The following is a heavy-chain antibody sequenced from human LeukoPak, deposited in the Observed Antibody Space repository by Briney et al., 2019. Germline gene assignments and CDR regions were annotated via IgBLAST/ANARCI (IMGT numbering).Heavy chain of an antibody. Sequence: GGSLRLSCGASGFIFSSYGMHWVRQAPGKGLEWVAFIRYDGSNKYYADSVKGRFTISRDNSKNTLYLQMNSLRAEDTAVYYCAKEGVAARPIDDYWGQGTLVTVSS. V-gene: IGHV3-30*02. CDR3: AKEGVAARPIDDY. J-gene: IGHJ4*02. D-gene: IGHD6-6*01. CDR2: IRYDGSNK. CDR1: GFIFSSYG.